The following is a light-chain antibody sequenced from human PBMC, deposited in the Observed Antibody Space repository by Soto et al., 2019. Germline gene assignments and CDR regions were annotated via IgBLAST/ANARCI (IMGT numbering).Light chain of an antibody. Sequence: DIQMTQSPVSLSASVGDRVTITCRASETISTFLNWYQQKPGKAPKVLIFAASSLQSGVPSRFSGSGSGTDFALTISGLQPEDCATYYCQQSYNIPPTFGQGTKLEI. CDR1: ETISTF. CDR2: AAS. J-gene: IGKJ1*01. V-gene: IGKV1-39*01. CDR3: QQSYNIPPT.